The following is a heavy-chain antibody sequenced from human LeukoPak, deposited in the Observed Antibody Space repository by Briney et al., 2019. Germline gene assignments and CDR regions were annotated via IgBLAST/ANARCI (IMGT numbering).Heavy chain of an antibody. Sequence: PGGSLRLSCAASGFTFSSYSMNWVRRAPGKGLEWVSSISSSSSYIYYADSVKGRFTISRDNAKNSLYLQMNSLRAEDTAVYYCARGLGYYYYYMDVWGKGTTVTVPS. J-gene: IGHJ6*03. D-gene: IGHD6-19*01. CDR3: ARGLGYYYYYMDV. V-gene: IGHV3-21*01. CDR2: ISSSSSYI. CDR1: GFTFSSYS.